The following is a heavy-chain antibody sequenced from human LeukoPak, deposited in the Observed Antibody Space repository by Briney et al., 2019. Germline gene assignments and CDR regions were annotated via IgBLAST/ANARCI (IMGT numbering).Heavy chain of an antibody. CDR2: IYPADSET. Sequence: GESPRISCQASGYSFNTFWIGWVRQMPGQGLEWMGAIYPADSETRYSPSFQGQVTISADKSIKTTYLQWRSLKASDTGIYYCARVADVVNWFDPWGQGTLVTVSS. CDR1: GYSFNTFW. D-gene: IGHD2-21*01. CDR3: ARVADVVNWFDP. V-gene: IGHV5-51*01. J-gene: IGHJ5*02.